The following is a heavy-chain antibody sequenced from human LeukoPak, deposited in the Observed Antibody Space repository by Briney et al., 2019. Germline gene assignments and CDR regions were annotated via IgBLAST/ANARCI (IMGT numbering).Heavy chain of an antibody. V-gene: IGHV3-73*01. Sequence: GGSLKLSCAASGFTFSGSAMHWVRQASGKGLEWVGRIRSKANSYATAYAASVKGRFTISRDDSKNTAYLQMNSLKTEDTAVYYCTACSGGSCYYDAFDIWGQGTMVIVSS. CDR1: GFTFSGSA. J-gene: IGHJ3*02. CDR2: IRSKANSYAT. CDR3: TACSGGSCYYDAFDI. D-gene: IGHD2-15*01.